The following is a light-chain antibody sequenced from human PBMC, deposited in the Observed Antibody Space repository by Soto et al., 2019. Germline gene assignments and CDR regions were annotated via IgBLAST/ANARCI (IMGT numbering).Light chain of an antibody. CDR2: GAS. CDR3: QQYNNWPPYA. J-gene: IGKJ2*01. V-gene: IGKV3-15*01. Sequence: EIVMTQSPATLSVSPGERTTLSCRASHSVSSNFARYQQKPCKAPRRLTYGASTSATGIPARFSGSGSGTGFTLTNSSLQSEDCAVYYCQQYNNWPPYAFGQGTKLESK. CDR1: HSVSSN.